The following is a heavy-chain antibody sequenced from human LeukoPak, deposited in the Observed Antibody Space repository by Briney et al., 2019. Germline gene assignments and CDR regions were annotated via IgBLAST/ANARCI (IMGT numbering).Heavy chain of an antibody. CDR3: ARGGTVTPDWHYYMDV. V-gene: IGHV4-4*07. D-gene: IGHD4-17*01. CDR2: IYTSGST. Sequence: SETLSLTCTVSGASITSYHWSWIRQPAGKGLEWIGRIYTSGSTNYNPSLKSRVTMSVDTSKNQFSLKLSSVTAADTAVYYCARGGTVTPDWHYYMDVWGKGTTVTISS. CDR1: GASITSYH. J-gene: IGHJ6*03.